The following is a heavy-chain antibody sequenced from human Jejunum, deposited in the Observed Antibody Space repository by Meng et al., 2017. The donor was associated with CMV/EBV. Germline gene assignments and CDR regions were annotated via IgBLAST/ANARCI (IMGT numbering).Heavy chain of an antibody. CDR3: AKLSDA. CDR2: ITGSDGST. Sequence: GSLRLCCAASGFTFSSYAMSWVRQAPGKGLEWVSVITGSDGSTYYADSVKGRFAISRDTSKNTLYLQMNSLRAEDTAVYYCAKLSDAWGQGTLVTVSS. J-gene: IGHJ5*02. V-gene: IGHV3-23*01. CDR1: GFTFSSYA.